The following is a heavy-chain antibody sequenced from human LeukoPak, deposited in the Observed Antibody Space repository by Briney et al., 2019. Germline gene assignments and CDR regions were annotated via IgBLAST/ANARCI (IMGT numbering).Heavy chain of an antibody. V-gene: IGHV1-2*02. J-gene: IGHJ4*02. Sequence: GASVKVSCKASGYTFTGYYMHWVRQAPGQGLEWMGWINPNSDGTNYAQKFQGRVTMTRDTSISTAYMELSRLRSDDTAVYYCARDIITGTTYYYFDYWGQGTLVTVSS. CDR1: GYTFTGYY. CDR2: INPNSDGT. D-gene: IGHD1-20*01. CDR3: ARDIITGTTYYYFDY.